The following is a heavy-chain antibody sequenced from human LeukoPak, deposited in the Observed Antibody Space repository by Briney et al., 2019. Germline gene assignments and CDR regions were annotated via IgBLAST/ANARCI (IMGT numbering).Heavy chain of an antibody. Sequence: GASVKVSCKASGYTFTGYYMHWVRQAPGQGLEWMGWINPNSGGTNYAQKFQGRVTMTRDTSISTAYMALSRLRSDDTAVYCCARFSSSWSKNWFDPWGQGTLVTVSS. D-gene: IGHD6-13*01. J-gene: IGHJ5*02. CDR3: ARFSSSWSKNWFDP. CDR2: INPNSGGT. V-gene: IGHV1-2*02. CDR1: GYTFTGYY.